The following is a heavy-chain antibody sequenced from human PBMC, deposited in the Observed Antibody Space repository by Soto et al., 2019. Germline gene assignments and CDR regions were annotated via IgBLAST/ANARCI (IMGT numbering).Heavy chain of an antibody. CDR1: GDSTSNYY. Sequence: QVPLQESGPRLVKPSETLSLTCIISGDSTSNYYWSWIRQSPGKGLEWIGYISYSGNTNYNPSLKSRVTTSVDTSKDQLSLKVTSVTAADTAMYYCACLRGKRGSPIDYWGQGTQVTVSS. J-gene: IGHJ4*02. CDR2: ISYSGNT. D-gene: IGHD2-15*01. CDR3: ACLRGKRGSPIDY. V-gene: IGHV4-59*01.